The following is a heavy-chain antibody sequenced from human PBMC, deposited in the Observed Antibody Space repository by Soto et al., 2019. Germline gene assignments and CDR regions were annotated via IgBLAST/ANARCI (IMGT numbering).Heavy chain of an antibody. V-gene: IGHV4-30-4*01. D-gene: IGHD6-19*01. J-gene: IGHJ4*02. CDR3: ARVEGIAVAGTYNY. Sequence: RSLTCTVSGGSISSGDYYWSWIRQPPGKGLEWIGYIYYSGSTYYNPSLKSRVTISVDTSKNQFSLKLSSVTAADTAVYYCARVEGIAVAGTYNYWGQGTLVTVSS. CDR1: GGSISSGDYY. CDR2: IYYSGST.